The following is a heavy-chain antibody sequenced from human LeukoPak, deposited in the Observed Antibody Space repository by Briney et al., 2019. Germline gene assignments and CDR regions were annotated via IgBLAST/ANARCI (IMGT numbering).Heavy chain of an antibody. V-gene: IGHV3-21*01. CDR1: RFTFSSYS. CDR3: ARAGGGYDPRFDY. D-gene: IGHD5-12*01. CDR2: ISSSSSYI. Sequence: GGSLRLPCAASRFTFSSYSMNWVRQAPGKGLEWVSSISSSSSYIYYADSVKGRFTISRDNAKNSLYLQMNSLRAEDTAVYYCARAGGGYDPRFDYWGQGTLVTVSS. J-gene: IGHJ4*02.